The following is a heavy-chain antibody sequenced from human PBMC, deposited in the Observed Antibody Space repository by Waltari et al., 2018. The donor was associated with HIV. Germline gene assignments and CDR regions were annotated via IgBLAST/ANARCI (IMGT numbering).Heavy chain of an antibody. D-gene: IGHD3-22*01. CDR3: ARDMDYDSSGYYYVRYFQH. CDR2: INPNSGGT. J-gene: IGHJ1*01. CDR1: GYTFTGYY. V-gene: IGHV1-2*02. Sequence: QVQLVQSGAEVKKPGASVKVSCKASGYTFTGYYMHWVRQAPGQGLEWMGWINPNSGGTNYAQKFQGRVTMTRDTSISTAYMELSRLRSDDTAVYYCARDMDYDSSGYYYVRYFQHWGQGTLVTVSS.